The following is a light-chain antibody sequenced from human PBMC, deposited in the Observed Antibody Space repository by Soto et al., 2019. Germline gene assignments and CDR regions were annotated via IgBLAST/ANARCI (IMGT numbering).Light chain of an antibody. CDR2: GAS. J-gene: IGKJ1*01. Sequence: EIVMTQSPATLSVSPGERATLSCRASQSVSSNLAGYQQKPGQAPRLLIYGASTRATGIPARFSGSGSGTEFTLTISSLQSEDCAVYYCQKYNKWPPWTFGQGTKVEIK. CDR1: QSVSSN. V-gene: IGKV3-15*01. CDR3: QKYNKWPPWT.